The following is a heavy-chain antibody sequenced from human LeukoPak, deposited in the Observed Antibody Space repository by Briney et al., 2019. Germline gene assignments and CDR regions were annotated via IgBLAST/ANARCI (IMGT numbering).Heavy chain of an antibody. J-gene: IGHJ4*02. CDR1: GCTLSNHW. CDR2: LSGSGGSA. D-gene: IGHD3-22*01. V-gene: IGHV3-23*01. CDR3: AKGRYESSGFNWAA. Sequence: GGSLRLSCAASGCTLSNHWMHWVRQAPGKGLEWVSALSGSGGSAYYADSVKGRFTISRDNSRNTLYLQMNSLRAEDTAVYYCAKGRYESSGFNWAAWGQGTLVTVSS.